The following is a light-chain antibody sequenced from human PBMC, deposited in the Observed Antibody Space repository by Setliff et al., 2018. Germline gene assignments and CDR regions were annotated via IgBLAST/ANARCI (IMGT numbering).Light chain of an antibody. Sequence: QSALTQPRSVSGSPGQSVTISCTGTSSDVGGYNYVSWYQQHPGKAPKLMIYEVSKRPSGVPDRFSGSKSGNTASLTVSGLQAEDEADYYCNSYAGSNNPYVFGTGTKVTVL. J-gene: IGLJ1*01. V-gene: IGLV2-8*01. CDR3: NSYAGSNNPYV. CDR1: SSDVGGYNY. CDR2: EVS.